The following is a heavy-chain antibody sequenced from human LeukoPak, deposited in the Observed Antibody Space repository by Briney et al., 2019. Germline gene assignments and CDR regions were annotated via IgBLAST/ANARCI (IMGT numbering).Heavy chain of an antibody. V-gene: IGHV4-39*02. CDR1: GGSISSSSYY. Sequence: PSETLSLTCTVSGGSISSSSYYWGWIRQPPGKGLEWIGSIYYSGSTYYNPSLKSRVTISVDTSKNQFSLKLSSVTAADTAVYYCAREMVYATTPFHFDYWGQGTLVTVSS. CDR2: IYYSGST. CDR3: AREMVYATTPFHFDY. J-gene: IGHJ4*02. D-gene: IGHD2-8*01.